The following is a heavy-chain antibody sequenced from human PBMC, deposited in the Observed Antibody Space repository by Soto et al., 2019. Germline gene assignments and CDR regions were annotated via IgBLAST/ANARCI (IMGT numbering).Heavy chain of an antibody. CDR3: TRAAFRDGMDL. V-gene: IGHV3-13*01. CDR1: GFTFSNYA. J-gene: IGHJ6*02. CDR2: MGGAGAR. Sequence: EVQLSESGGGLVQPGGSLRLSCAASGFTFSNYAMTWVRQAPGKGLEWVSSMGGAGAREYAGSVKGRFIISRDNAKNSLYLQMDNLRAGDTAVYYCTRAAFRDGMDLWGQGTPVTVS.